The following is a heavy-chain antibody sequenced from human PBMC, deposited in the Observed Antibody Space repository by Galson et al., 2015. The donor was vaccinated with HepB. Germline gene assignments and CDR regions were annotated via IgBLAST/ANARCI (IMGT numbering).Heavy chain of an antibody. CDR2: MNPDSGNT. CDR3: TRGHYLGYCSRGGSCYSGRSYNWFDP. D-gene: IGHD2-15*01. J-gene: IGHJ5*02. CDR1: GFTFTSYD. Sequence: SVKVSCKASGFTFTSYDITWVRQATGQGLEWMGWMNPDSGNTGYAQKFQGRVTMTRDTSVSTAYMELSSLTSEDTAIYYCTRGHYLGYCSRGGSCYSGRSYNWFDPWGQGTLVTVSS. V-gene: IGHV1-8*01.